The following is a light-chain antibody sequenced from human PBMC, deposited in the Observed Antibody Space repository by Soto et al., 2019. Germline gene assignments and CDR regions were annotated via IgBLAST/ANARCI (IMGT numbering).Light chain of an antibody. V-gene: IGLV2-14*03. CDR2: EVS. CDR3: TSFTSSSTWV. Sequence: QSALTQPASVSGSPGQSITISCTGTSSDVGGYNYVSWFQQHPGKAPKLKIYEVSNRPSGVSNRFSGSKSGYTASLTISELQDEDEADYYCTSFTSSSTWVFGGGTQLTVL. J-gene: IGLJ7*01. CDR1: SSDVGGYNY.